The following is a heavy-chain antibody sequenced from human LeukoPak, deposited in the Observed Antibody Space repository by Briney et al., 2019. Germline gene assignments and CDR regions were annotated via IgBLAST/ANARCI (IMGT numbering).Heavy chain of an antibody. CDR3: ARGWAGYGPVDY. D-gene: IGHD3-16*01. Sequence: SETLSLTCAVYGGSFSGYYWSWIRQPPRKGLEWIGEINHSGSTNYNPSLKSRVTISVDTSKNQFSLKLSSVTAADTAVYYCARGWAGYGPVDYWGQGTLVTVSS. V-gene: IGHV4-34*01. J-gene: IGHJ4*02. CDR2: INHSGST. CDR1: GGSFSGYY.